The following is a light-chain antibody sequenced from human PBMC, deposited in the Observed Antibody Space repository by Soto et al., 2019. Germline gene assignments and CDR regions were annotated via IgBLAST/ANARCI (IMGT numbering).Light chain of an antibody. V-gene: IGKV3-20*01. CDR2: DAS. J-gene: IGKJ5*01. Sequence: CGYSERIPSGFLAWYQQKHGQSPRLLMYDASGRAPGTPERFGGRGSATDFTLRLSRLSAQAFALSYCQPSRTSVVRFAEGTRLEIK. CDR1: ERIPSGF. CDR3: QPSRTSVVR.